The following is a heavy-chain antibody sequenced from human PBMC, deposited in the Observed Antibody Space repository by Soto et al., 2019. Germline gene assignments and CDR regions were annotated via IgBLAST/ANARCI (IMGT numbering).Heavy chain of an antibody. Sequence: QLQLVQSGAEVKNPGASVRVSCKASGFSFSTYGITWVRQAPGQWLEWMGWITASNGNTHYAQNLQGRVTMTTDTSTSTDYMELWRLSSDDTAVYYCARGNSYGSYWYFDLWGRGTLVTVSS. CDR2: ITASNGNT. J-gene: IGHJ2*01. D-gene: IGHD5-18*01. CDR1: GFSFSTYG. V-gene: IGHV1-18*04. CDR3: ARGNSYGSYWYFDL.